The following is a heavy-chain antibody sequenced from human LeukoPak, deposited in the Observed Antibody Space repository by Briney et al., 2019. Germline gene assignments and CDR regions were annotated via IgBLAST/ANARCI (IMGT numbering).Heavy chain of an antibody. CDR3: ASITFGADSSAYFDAFDI. J-gene: IGHJ3*02. CDR2: LYPGDYDT. V-gene: IGHV5-51*01. Sequence: KPGESLQISCKGSGYSFTSYWIGWVRQVPGKGLGWVGILYPGDYDTRYSPSFQGPVTISADKSLSTAYLQWNSLQASDTAMYYCASITFGADSSAYFDAFDIWGQATMVTVSS. CDR1: GYSFTSYW. D-gene: IGHD3-22*01.